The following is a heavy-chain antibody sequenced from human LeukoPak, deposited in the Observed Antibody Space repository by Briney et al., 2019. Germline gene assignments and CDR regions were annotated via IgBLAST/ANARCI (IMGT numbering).Heavy chain of an antibody. CDR1: GFTFSSYA. CDR3: ARTRQPTVTTTIPDY. CDR2: ISYDGSNK. Sequence: GRSLRLSCAASGFTFSSYAMHWVRQAPGKGLEWVAVISYDGSNKYYADSVKGRLTISRDNSKNTLYLQMNSLRAEDTAVYYCARTRQPTVTTTIPDYWGQGTLVTVSS. J-gene: IGHJ4*02. V-gene: IGHV3-30*04. D-gene: IGHD4-17*01.